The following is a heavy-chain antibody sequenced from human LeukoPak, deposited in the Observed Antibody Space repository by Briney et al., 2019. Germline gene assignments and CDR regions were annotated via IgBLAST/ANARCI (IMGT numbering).Heavy chain of an antibody. CDR2: ISAYNGNT. Sequence: ASVKVSCKASGYTFTSYGISLVRQAPGQGLEWMGWISAYNGNTNYAQKLQGRVTMTTDTSTSTAYMELRSLRSDDTAVYYCARVPRDSRGSSSSLRWFDPWGQGTLVTVSS. J-gene: IGHJ5*02. D-gene: IGHD6-6*01. CDR1: GYTFTSYG. V-gene: IGHV1-18*01. CDR3: ARVPRDSRGSSSSLRWFDP.